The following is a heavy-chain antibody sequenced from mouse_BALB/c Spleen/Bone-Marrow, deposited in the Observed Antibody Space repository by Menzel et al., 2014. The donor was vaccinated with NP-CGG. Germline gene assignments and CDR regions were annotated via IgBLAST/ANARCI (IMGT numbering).Heavy chain of an antibody. CDR2: IDPSDSYT. CDR3: TRRGYYAMDY. Sequence: VQVVESGAELVKPGASVKMSCKASGYTFTSYWMHWVKQRPGQGLEWIGVIDPSDSYTSYNQKFKGKATLTVDTSSSTAYMQLSSLTSEDSAVYYCTRRGYYAMDYWGQGTSVTVS. CDR1: GYTFTSYW. V-gene: IGHV1S127*01. J-gene: IGHJ4*01.